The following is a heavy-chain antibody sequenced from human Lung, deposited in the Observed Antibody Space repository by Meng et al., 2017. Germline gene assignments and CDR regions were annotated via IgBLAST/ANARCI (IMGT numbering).Heavy chain of an antibody. J-gene: IGHJ4*02. Sequence: VKPTDPLSLACSGAGGSFSNYYSSWLHQPPGEGLEWMGAINHRSTTNNQPSMGRRTITSVNTSQNKPSQMMSSRTAANAIVYYCSTGQTRMAYDFNYWGQGTLVTVSS. V-gene: IGHV4-34*04. CDR2: INHRSTT. CDR1: GGSFSNYY. CDR3: STGQTRMAYDFNY. D-gene: IGHD5-24*01.